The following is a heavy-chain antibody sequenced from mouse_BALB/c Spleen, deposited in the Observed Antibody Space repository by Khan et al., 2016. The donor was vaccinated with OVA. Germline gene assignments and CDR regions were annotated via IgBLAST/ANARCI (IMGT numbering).Heavy chain of an antibody. Sequence: EFRLQQSGPELVKPGASVKISCKASGYSFTGYFMNWVMQSHGKSLEWIGRINPHIGETLYNQKFKGKATLTVDESSRTAHMELRSLASEDSAVYYCARKNGSDFDYWGQGTTLTVSS. CDR1: GYSFTGYF. J-gene: IGHJ2*01. D-gene: IGHD1-1*01. CDR2: INPHIGET. V-gene: IGHV1-20*02. CDR3: ARKNGSDFDY.